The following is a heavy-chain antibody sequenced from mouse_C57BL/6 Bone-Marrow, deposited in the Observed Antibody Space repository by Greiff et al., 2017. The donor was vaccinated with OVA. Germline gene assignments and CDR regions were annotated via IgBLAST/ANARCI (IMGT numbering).Heavy chain of an antibody. D-gene: IGHD2-4*01. J-gene: IGHJ1*03. CDR3: ARGFYYDYGSWYFDV. CDR1: GYTFTDYY. CDR2: INPNNGGT. Sequence: EVQLQQSGPELVKPGASVKISCKASGYTFTDYYMNWVKQSHGKSLEWIGDINPNNGGTSYNQKFKGKATLTVDKSSSTAYMELRSLTSEDSAVYYCARGFYYDYGSWYFDVWGTGTTVTVSS. V-gene: IGHV1-26*01.